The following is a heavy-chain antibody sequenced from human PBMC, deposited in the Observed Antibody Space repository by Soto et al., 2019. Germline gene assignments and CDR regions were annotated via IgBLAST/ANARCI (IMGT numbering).Heavy chain of an antibody. CDR2: IDHSGST. Sequence: VQLQQWGAGLLKPSETLSLTCAVYGASFSDYSHFWGWIRQPPRKGLEWIGEIDHSGSTNYNPSLKSRLTIALDTYKNQFSLKVNSVTAADTAVYYCARWKLEEFTIRTYDSGMDVWGQGTTVTVS. V-gene: IGHV4-34*02. CDR3: ARWKLEEFTIRTYDSGMDV. J-gene: IGHJ6*02. D-gene: IGHD3-3*01. CDR1: GASFSDYSHF.